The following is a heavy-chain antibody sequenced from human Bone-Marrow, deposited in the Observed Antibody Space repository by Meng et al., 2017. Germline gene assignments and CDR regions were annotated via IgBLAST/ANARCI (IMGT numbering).Heavy chain of an antibody. J-gene: IGHJ6*02. Sequence: GESLKISCAASGLTFSSYEMNWVRQAPGKGLEWVSYISSSGSTIYYADSVKGRFTISRDNAKNSLYLQMNSLRAEDTAVYYCARSPTYYYDSSGYYPYYYYYGMDVWGQGTTVTVSS. CDR2: ISSSGSTI. D-gene: IGHD3-22*01. V-gene: IGHV3-48*03. CDR1: GLTFSSYE. CDR3: ARSPTYYYDSSGYYPYYYYYGMDV.